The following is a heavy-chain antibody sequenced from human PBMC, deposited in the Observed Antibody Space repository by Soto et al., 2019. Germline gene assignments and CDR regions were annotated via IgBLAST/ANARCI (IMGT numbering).Heavy chain of an antibody. CDR2: MNPNTGNT. V-gene: IGHV1-8*01. D-gene: IGHD6-25*01. Sequence: ASVKVPCKTSGFTFSTYDISWVRQAFGQGLEWMGWMNPNTGNTGYAQNFQGRVTMTRNTSISTAYMELSSLRSEDTAVYFCARRKERSGPHYFDYWGQGTLVTVFS. CDR1: GFTFSTYD. CDR3: ARRKERSGPHYFDY. J-gene: IGHJ4*02.